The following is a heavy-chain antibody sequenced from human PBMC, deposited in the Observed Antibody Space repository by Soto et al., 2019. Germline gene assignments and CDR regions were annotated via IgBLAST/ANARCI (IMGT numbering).Heavy chain of an antibody. J-gene: IGHJ6*03. Sequence: PGESLKISCKGSGYSFTSYWIGWVRQMPGEGLEWMGIIYPGDSDTRYSPSFQGQVTISADKSISTAYLQWSSLKASDTAMYYCARLGLWSGARYYYYYMDVWGKGTTVTVSS. CDR3: ARLGLWSGARYYYYYMDV. CDR1: GYSFTSYW. V-gene: IGHV5-51*01. CDR2: IYPGDSDT. D-gene: IGHD5-18*01.